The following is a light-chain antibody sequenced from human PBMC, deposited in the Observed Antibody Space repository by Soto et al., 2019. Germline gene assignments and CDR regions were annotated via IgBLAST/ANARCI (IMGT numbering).Light chain of an antibody. CDR2: AND. J-gene: IGLJ3*02. CDR1: SSNIGVNA. CDR3: AVWDDRLTGWV. V-gene: IGLV1-44*01. Sequence: QSVLTQPPSASGTPGQRVTISCSGSSSNIGVNAVNWYQQFPGTAPKLLISANDQRPSGVPDRISGSKSGTSASLAISGLQSEDEADYYCAVWDDRLTGWVFGGGTKLTVL.